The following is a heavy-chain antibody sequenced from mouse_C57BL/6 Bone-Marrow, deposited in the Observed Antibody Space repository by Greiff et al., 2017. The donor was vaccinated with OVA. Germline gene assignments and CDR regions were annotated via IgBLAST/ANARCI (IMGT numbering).Heavy chain of an antibody. CDR1: GYTFTSYW. V-gene: IGHV1-7*01. J-gene: IGHJ3*01. CDR3: ALDSSCYVGFAY. CDR2: INPSSGYT. Sequence: VQLQQSGAELAKPGASVKLSCKASGYTFTSYWMHWVKQRPGQGLEWIGNINPSSGYTKYNQKLMDQATLTADKSSITADMQLSSLTYDDSAVYYCALDSSCYVGFAYWGQGTLVTVSA. D-gene: IGHD3-2*02.